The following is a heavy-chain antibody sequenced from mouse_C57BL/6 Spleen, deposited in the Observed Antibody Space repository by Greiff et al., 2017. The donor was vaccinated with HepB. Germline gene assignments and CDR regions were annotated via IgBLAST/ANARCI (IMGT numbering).Heavy chain of an antibody. V-gene: IGHV1-47*01. CDR1: GYTFTTYP. CDR2: FHPYNDDT. Sequence: VKLQESGAELVKPGASVKMSCKASGYTFTTYPIEWMKQNHGKSLEWIGNFHPYNDDTKYNEKFKGKATLTVEKSSSTVYLELSRLTSDDSAVYYCARRAYGNYVGYFDYWGQGTTLTVSS. CDR3: ARRAYGNYVGYFDY. D-gene: IGHD2-1*01. J-gene: IGHJ2*01.